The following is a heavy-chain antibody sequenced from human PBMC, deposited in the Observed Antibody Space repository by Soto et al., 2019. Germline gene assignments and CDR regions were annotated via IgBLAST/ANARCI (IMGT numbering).Heavy chain of an antibody. Sequence: EVQLVESGGGLAQPGGSLRLSCVASGFTYSSYTMNWVRQAPGKGLEWVSSISGSGSSIYYADSVRGRFTISRDNAKNSLSLQMNSLRDEDTAVYYCARFPRDGASPSWGGQGTLVTVSS. CDR1: GFTYSSYT. CDR2: ISGSGSSI. D-gene: IGHD1-26*01. J-gene: IGHJ4*02. CDR3: ARFPRDGASPSW. V-gene: IGHV3-48*02.